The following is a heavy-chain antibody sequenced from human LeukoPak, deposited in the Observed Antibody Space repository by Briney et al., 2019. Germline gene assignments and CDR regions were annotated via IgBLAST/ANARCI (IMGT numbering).Heavy chain of an antibody. J-gene: IGHJ4*02. V-gene: IGHV3-30-3*01. CDR1: GGTFSSYA. D-gene: IGHD3-16*01. CDR3: ARGWAKGDY. Sequence: SCKASGGTFSSYAMHWVRQAPGKGLEWVAVISYDGSNKYYADSVKGRFTISRDNSKNTLYLQMNSLRAEDTAVYYCARGWAKGDYWGQGTLVTVSS. CDR2: ISYDGSNK.